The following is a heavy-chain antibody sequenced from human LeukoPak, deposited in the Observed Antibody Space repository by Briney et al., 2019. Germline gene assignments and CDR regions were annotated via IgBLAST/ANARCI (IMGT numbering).Heavy chain of an antibody. Sequence: GASVKVSCKASGYTFTAYYMHWVRQAPGQGLEWMGWINPNSGGTKYAQNFQGRVTMTRDPSISTAYMELSSLRSDDTAVYYCARDRGGDAFDIWGEGTMVTVSS. V-gene: IGHV1-2*02. CDR1: GYTFTAYY. J-gene: IGHJ3*02. CDR2: INPNSGGT. D-gene: IGHD3-10*01. CDR3: ARDRGGDAFDI.